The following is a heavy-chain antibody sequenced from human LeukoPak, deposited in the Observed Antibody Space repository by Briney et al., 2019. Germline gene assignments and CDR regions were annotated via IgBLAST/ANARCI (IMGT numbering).Heavy chain of an antibody. CDR1: GFPFSSHG. CDR3: AKGAYCGGDCYSF. CDR2: ISPGGGPT. Sequence: GGSLRLSCAGSGFPFSSHGMNWVRQAPGKGLEWVSGISPGGGPTYYADSVKGRFTISRDNSKNTLYLQMNSLRAGDTAVYYCAKGAYCGGDCYSFWGQGTLVTVSS. D-gene: IGHD2-21*02. J-gene: IGHJ4*02. V-gene: IGHV3-23*01.